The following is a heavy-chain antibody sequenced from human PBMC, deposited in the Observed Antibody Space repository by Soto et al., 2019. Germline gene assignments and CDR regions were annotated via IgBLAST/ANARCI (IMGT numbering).Heavy chain of an antibody. Sequence: GASVKVSCKASGGNSSSYIITWVRQAPGQGLEWVGGIIPIFGTTNYAQKFQGSVTIIADKSTSTAYMELSSLASEDTAVYYCARVAAHYYYYYGMDVWGQGTTVTVSS. J-gene: IGHJ6*02. V-gene: IGHV1-69*06. D-gene: IGHD6-6*01. CDR3: ARVAAHYYYYYGMDV. CDR1: GGNSSSYI. CDR2: IIPIFGTT.